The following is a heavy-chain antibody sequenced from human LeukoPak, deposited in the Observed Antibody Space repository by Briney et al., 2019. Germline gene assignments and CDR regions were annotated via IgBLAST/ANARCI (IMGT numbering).Heavy chain of an antibody. CDR2: IVVGSGNT. D-gene: IGHD2-8*01. CDR1: GFTFSSSA. V-gene: IGHV1-58*02. J-gene: IGHJ6*02. CDR3: AADVGVAGYYYGMDS. Sequence: SVKVSCKASGFTFSSSAMQWVRQARGQRLEWIGWIVVGSGNTNYAQKFQERVTITRDMSTSTAYMELSSLRSEDTAVYFCAADVGVAGYYYGMDSWGQGTTVTVSS.